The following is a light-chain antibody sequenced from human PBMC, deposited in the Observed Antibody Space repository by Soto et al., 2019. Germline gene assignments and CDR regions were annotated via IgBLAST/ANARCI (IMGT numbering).Light chain of an antibody. CDR2: GTS. CDR3: QQYVSWT. CDR1: QTISSNY. V-gene: IGKV3-20*01. J-gene: IGKJ1*01. Sequence: EIVLTQSPGTLSVSPGERATLSCRASQTISSNYLAWYQQKPGQAPSLLIYGTSSRATGIPDRFSGSGSGTDITLTISRLEPEDYAIYHWQQYVSWTFGQGTKVEIK.